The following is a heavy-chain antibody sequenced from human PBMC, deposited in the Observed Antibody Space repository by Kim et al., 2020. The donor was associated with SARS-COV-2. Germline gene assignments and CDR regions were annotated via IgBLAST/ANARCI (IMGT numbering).Heavy chain of an antibody. D-gene: IGHD1-26*01. Sequence: YNPSLKSRVTISVDKSKNQFSLKLSSVTAADTAVYYCARVGGSYYRLLDYWGQGTLVTVSS. V-gene: IGHV4-4*02. J-gene: IGHJ4*02. CDR3: ARVGGSYYRLLDY.